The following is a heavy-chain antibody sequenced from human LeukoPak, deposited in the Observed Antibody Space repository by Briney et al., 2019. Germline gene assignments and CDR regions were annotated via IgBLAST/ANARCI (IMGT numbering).Heavy chain of an antibody. V-gene: IGHV3-23*01. CDR1: GFTFSSYA. J-gene: IGHJ4*02. CDR3: AKDLSLYTSSASTFDS. Sequence: GGSLRLSCAASGFTFSSYAMTWVRQAPGKGLGWVSTISHSGGDTYYADSVKGRFTLSRDNSKNTLYLQMNSLRAEDTALYYCAKDLSLYTSSASTFDSWGQGTLVTVSS. D-gene: IGHD6-6*01. CDR2: ISHSGGDT.